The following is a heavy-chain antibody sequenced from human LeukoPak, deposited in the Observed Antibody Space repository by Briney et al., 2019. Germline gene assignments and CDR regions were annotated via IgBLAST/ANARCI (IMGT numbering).Heavy chain of an antibody. CDR1: GFTFSSYA. D-gene: IGHD1-1*01. J-gene: IGHJ4*02. Sequence: GRSLRLSCAASGFTFSSYAMHWVRQAPGKGLEWVAVISYDGSNKYYADSVKGRFTISRDNSKSTLYLQMNSLRAEDTAVYYCARALPRYRERGSFDYWGQGTLVTVSS. CDR2: ISYDGSNK. V-gene: IGHV3-30*04. CDR3: ARALPRYRERGSFDY.